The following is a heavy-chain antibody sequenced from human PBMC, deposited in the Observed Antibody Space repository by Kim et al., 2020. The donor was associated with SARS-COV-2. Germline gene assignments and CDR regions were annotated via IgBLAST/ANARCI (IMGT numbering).Heavy chain of an antibody. CDR2: INHSGST. J-gene: IGHJ4*02. V-gene: IGHV4-34*01. Sequence: SETLSLTCAVYGGSFSGYYWSWIRQPPGKGLEWIGEINHSGSTNYNPSLKSRVTISVDTSKNQFSLKLSSVTAADTAVYYCARGRMVDPSYYFDYWGQGTLVTVSS. CDR1: GGSFSGYY. D-gene: IGHD2-15*01. CDR3: ARGRMVDPSYYFDY.